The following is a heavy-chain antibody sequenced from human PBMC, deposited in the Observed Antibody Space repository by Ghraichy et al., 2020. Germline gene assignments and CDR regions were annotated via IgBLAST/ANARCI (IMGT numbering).Heavy chain of an antibody. Sequence: SETLSLTCTVSGGSISSYYWSWIRQPPGKGLEWIGYIYYSGSTNYNPSLKSRVTISVDTSKNQFSLKLSSVTAADTAVYYCARDCEYSYGYGGNRYYYYGMDVWGQGTTVTVSS. J-gene: IGHJ6*02. D-gene: IGHD5-18*01. V-gene: IGHV4-59*01. CDR2: IYYSGST. CDR1: GGSISSYY. CDR3: ARDCEYSYGYGGNRYYYYGMDV.